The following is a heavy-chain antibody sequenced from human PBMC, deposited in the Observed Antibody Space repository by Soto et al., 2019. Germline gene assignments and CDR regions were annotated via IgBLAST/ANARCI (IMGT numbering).Heavy chain of an antibody. CDR3: ARDLGTGYSSGWYRGSYWYFDL. J-gene: IGHJ2*01. D-gene: IGHD6-19*01. CDR1: GGSVSSGSYY. V-gene: IGHV4-61*01. CDR2: IYYSGST. Sequence: QVQLQESGPGLVKPSETLSLTCTVSGGSVSSGSYYWSWIRQPPGKGLEWIGYIYYSGSTNYNPSLKSRVTISVDTSKNQFSLKLSSVTAADTAVYYCARDLGTGYSSGWYRGSYWYFDLWGRGTLVTVSS.